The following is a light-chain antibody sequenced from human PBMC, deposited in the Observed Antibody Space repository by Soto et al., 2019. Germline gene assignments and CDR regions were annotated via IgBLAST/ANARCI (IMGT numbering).Light chain of an antibody. J-gene: IGKJ1*01. Sequence: DNVVTQFSDVPALALGRRATINCKSRQDVLFNFNRRNYLAWYPHQPGQPPKLLIYWASIRASRVPDRFSGSGSGTDFTLTISSLQAADVAVYYCQQYSGPPWTFGKGTEVEVK. CDR2: WAS. CDR3: QQYSGPPWT. V-gene: IGKV4-1*01. CDR1: QDVLFNFNRRNY.